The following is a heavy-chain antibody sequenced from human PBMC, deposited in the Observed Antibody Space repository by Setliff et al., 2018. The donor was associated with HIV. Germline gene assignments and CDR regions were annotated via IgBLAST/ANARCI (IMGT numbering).Heavy chain of an antibody. CDR1: GVSISYYH. V-gene: IGHV4-59*01. Sequence: PSETLSLTCTVSGVSISYYHWSWIRQPPGKGLEWIGYISYTGNTNYDPSLASRVTMSIDTSKMQFSLKLTSVSAADTAVYYCAKAQWLLSHWGFDPWGQGTLVTVSS. CDR2: ISYTGNT. CDR3: AKAQWLLSHWGFDP. D-gene: IGHD3-3*01. J-gene: IGHJ5*02.